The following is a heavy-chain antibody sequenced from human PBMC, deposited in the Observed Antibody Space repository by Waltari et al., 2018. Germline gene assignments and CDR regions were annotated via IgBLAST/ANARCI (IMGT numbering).Heavy chain of an antibody. CDR1: GFPFVSNW. D-gene: IGHD6-13*01. CDR2: IDTEGSGT. V-gene: IGHV3-74*01. J-gene: IGHJ3*02. CDR3: ARAGEGAAAYTFDI. Sequence: EVQLVESGGGLVQPGGSLRLSCAASGFPFVSNWMPGGRQGPGMGRGWVARIDTEGSGTGYAASVKGRFSISRDNAKNTLYLQMNSLRAEDTAVYYCARAGEGAAAYTFDIWGQGTMVTVSS.